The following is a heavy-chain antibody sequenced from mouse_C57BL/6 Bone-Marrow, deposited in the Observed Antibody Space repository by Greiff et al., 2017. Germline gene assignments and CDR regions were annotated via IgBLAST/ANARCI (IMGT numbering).Heavy chain of an antibody. D-gene: IGHD1-1*01. CDR3: ARDAITTEFYAMDY. J-gene: IGHJ4*01. CDR1: GFTFSDFY. V-gene: IGHV7-1*01. CDR2: SRNKANDYTT. Sequence: EVKLVESGGGLVQSGRSLRFSCATSGFTFSDFYMEWVRQAPGKGLEWIAASRNKANDYTTEYSASVKGRFIVSRDTSQSILYLQMNALRAEDTAIYYCARDAITTEFYAMDYWGQGTSVTVSS.